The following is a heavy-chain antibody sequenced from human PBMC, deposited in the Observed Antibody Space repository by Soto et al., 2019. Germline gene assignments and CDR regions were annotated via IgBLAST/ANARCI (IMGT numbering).Heavy chain of an antibody. CDR3: ARPRWFGELFEGLDY. Sequence: GASVKVSCKASGYTFTSYGISWVRQAPGQGLEWMGWISAYNGNTNYAQKLQGRVTMTTDTSTSTAYMELRSLRSDDTAVYYCARPRWFGELFEGLDYWGQGTLVTVSS. CDR2: ISAYNGNT. V-gene: IGHV1-18*01. D-gene: IGHD3-10*01. J-gene: IGHJ4*02. CDR1: GYTFTSYG.